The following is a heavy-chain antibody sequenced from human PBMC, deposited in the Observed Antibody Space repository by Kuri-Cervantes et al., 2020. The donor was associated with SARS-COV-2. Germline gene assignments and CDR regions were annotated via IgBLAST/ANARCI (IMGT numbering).Heavy chain of an antibody. J-gene: IGHJ4*02. CDR1: GFTSSNYG. Sequence: SLKISCAASGFTSSNYGMNWVRQAPGKGLEWVAFIPYDGSYKYYAYSLRGRFTISRDNFKKTLFLQLDNLRAEDTAVYYCARLQHRDGDRSYWGQGTLVTVSS. CDR2: IPYDGSYK. D-gene: IGHD5-24*01. CDR3: ARLQHRDGDRSY. V-gene: IGHV3-30*02.